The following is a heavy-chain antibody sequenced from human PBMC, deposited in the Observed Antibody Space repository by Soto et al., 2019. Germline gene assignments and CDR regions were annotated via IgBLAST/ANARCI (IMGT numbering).Heavy chain of an antibody. V-gene: IGHV5-51*01. CDR2: IYPGDSDT. CDR3: AASIFYYGMDV. J-gene: IGHJ6*02. Sequence: GESLKISCKGSGYTFTNYWIGWVRQMPGKGLEWMGIIYPGDSDTKYNPSFQGQVTISADKSITTTYLRWTSLKASDTAIYYCAASIFYYGMDVWGQGTTVTSP. CDR1: GYTFTNYW.